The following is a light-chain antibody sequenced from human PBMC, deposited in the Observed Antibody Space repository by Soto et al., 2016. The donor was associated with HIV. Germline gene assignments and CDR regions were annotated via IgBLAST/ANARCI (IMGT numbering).Light chain of an antibody. CDR1: QSISNW. V-gene: IGKV1-NL1*01. J-gene: IGKJ5*01. Sequence: DIQMTQSPSTLSASVGDRVTITCRASQSISNWLAWYQQKPGKAPKLLLYTASRLESGVPSRFSGSGSGTDYTLTINSLQPEDFATYYCQQYYSTPRTFGQGTRLEIK. CDR2: TAS. CDR3: QQYYSTPRT.